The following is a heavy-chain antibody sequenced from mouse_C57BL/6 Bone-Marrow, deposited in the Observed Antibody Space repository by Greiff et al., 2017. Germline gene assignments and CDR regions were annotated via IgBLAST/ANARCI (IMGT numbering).Heavy chain of an antibody. CDR3: TRTATVVGYAMDY. J-gene: IGHJ4*01. CDR2: IRNKANNHAT. V-gene: IGHV6-6*01. D-gene: IGHD1-1*01. CDR1: GFTFNDAW. Sequence: EVKVEESGGGLVQPGGSMKLSCAASGFTFNDAWMDWVRQSPEKGLEWVAEIRNKANNHATYYAESVKGRFTISRDDSKSSVYLQMNSLRAEDTGIYYCTRTATVVGYAMDYWGQGTSVTVSS.